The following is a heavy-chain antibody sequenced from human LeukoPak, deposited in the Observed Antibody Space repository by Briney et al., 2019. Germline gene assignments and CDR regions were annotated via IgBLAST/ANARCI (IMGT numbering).Heavy chain of an antibody. V-gene: IGHV4-39*01. CDR2: TYYSGST. D-gene: IGHD5-18*01. J-gene: IGHJ4*02. CDR1: GGSISSSSYY. CDR3: ARLDTAMVGY. Sequence: PSETLSLTCTVSGGSISSSSYYWGWIRQPPGKGLEWIGSTYYSGSTYYNPSLKSRVTISVDTSKNQFSLKLSSVTAADTAVYYCARLDTAMVGYWGQGTLVTVSS.